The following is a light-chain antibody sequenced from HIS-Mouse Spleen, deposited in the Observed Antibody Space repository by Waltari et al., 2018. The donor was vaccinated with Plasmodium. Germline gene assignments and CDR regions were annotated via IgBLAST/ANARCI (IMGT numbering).Light chain of an antibody. CDR3: QSADSSGTPNWV. Sequence: SYELTQPPSVSVSPGQTARITCSGDALPKQYAYWYQQKPGQAPVLVIYKDSERHSGFPGRFSGYSSGTTVTLTISGVQAEDEADYYWQSADSSGTPNWVFGGGTKLTVL. CDR1: ALPKQY. V-gene: IGLV3-25*03. J-gene: IGLJ3*02. CDR2: KDS.